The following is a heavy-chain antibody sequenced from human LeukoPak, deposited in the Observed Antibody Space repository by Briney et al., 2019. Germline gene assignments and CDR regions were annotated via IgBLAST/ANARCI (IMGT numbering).Heavy chain of an antibody. Sequence: PSETLSLTCTVSGGSISSYYWSWIRQPPGKGLEWIGYIYYSGSTNYNPSLKSRVAISVDTSKNQFSLKLSSVTAADTAVYYCASQIVLNWFDPWGQGTLVTVSS. V-gene: IGHV4-59*08. J-gene: IGHJ5*02. CDR3: ASQIVLNWFDP. CDR2: IYYSGST. D-gene: IGHD2-8*02. CDR1: GGSISSYY.